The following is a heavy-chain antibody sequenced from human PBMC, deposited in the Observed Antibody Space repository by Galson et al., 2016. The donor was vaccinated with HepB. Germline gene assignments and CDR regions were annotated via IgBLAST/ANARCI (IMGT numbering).Heavy chain of an antibody. CDR2: IYYSGST. D-gene: IGHD5-18*01. CDR3: ARLGGYSYGYSDY. J-gene: IGHJ4*02. CDR1: GGSISSYY. Sequence: ETLSLTCTVSGGSISSYYWSWIRQPPGKGLEWIGYIYYSGSTNYNPSLKSRVTISVDTSKNQFSLKLSSVTAADTAVYYCARLGGYSYGYSDYWGQGTQVTVSS. V-gene: IGHV4-59*01.